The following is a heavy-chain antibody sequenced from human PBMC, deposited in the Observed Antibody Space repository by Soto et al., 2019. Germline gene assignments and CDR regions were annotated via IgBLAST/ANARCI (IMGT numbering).Heavy chain of an antibody. CDR3: ARDILDN. Sequence: EVQLVESGGGLAQPGGSLRLSCVASGFTFSYYEMNWVRQAPGKGLEWISYITSSGDRAQYADSVKGRFTISSDNTKNLLDLQMTGLSSEDTGFYYCARDILDNWGQGTLFTVSS. CDR1: GFTFSYYE. CDR2: ITSSGDRA. J-gene: IGHJ4*02. V-gene: IGHV3-48*03.